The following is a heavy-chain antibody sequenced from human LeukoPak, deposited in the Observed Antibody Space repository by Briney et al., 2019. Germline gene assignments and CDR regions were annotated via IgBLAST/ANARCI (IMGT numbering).Heavy chain of an antibody. Sequence: SETLSLTCTVSGGSISSYYWSWIRQPAGKGLEWIGRIYTSGSTNYNPSLKSRVTMSVDTSKNQFSLKLSSVTAADTAVYYCARDTLPFGREYYDFWSGYVTGYFDYWGQGTLVTVSS. D-gene: IGHD3-3*01. CDR3: ARDTLPFGREYYDFWSGYVTGYFDY. J-gene: IGHJ4*02. CDR2: IYTSGST. CDR1: GGSISSYY. V-gene: IGHV4-4*07.